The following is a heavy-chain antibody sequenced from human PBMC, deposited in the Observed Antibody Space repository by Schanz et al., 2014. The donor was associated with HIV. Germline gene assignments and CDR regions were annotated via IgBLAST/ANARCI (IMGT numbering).Heavy chain of an antibody. CDR3: ARDDCSGGSCYSNYYYGMDV. Sequence: QVQLVESGGGVVQPGRSLRLSCTASGFTFSSSGMHWVRQAPGKGLEWVAAMWYDESHKGYADSVKGRFTISRDNSKNTVYLQMNSLRVEDAAVYYCARDDCSGGSCYSNYYYGMDVWGQGTTVTVSS. D-gene: IGHD2-15*01. J-gene: IGHJ6*02. CDR2: MWYDESHK. CDR1: GFTFSSSG. V-gene: IGHV3-33*01.